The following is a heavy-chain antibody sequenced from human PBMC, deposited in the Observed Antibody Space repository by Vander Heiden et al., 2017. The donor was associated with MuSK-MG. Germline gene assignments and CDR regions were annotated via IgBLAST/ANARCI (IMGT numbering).Heavy chain of an antibody. CDR3: ARVGHCSSTSCSYYYYGMDV. J-gene: IGHJ6*02. CDR2: IYYSGST. Sequence: QVQLQESGPGLVKPSETLSLTCTVSGGSISSYYWSWIRQPPGKGLEWIGYIYYSGSTNYNPSLKSRVTISVDTSKNQFSLKLSSVTAADTAVYYCARVGHCSSTSCSYYYYGMDVWGQGTTVTVYS. CDR1: GGSISSYY. D-gene: IGHD2-2*01. V-gene: IGHV4-59*01.